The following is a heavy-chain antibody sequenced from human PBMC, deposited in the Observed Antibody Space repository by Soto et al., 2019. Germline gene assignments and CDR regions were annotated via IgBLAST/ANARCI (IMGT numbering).Heavy chain of an antibody. V-gene: IGHV3-30*18. J-gene: IGHJ6*02. D-gene: IGHD6-13*01. CDR1: GFTFSSYG. Sequence: QVQLVESGGGVVQPGRSLRLSCAASGFTFSSYGMHWVRQAPGKGLEWVAVISYDGSNKYYADSVKGRFTISRDNSKNTLYLQMNSLRAEDTAVYYGAKDPEGSSWYLYYYYGMDVWGQGTKVTVSS. CDR3: AKDPEGSSWYLYYYYGMDV. CDR2: ISYDGSNK.